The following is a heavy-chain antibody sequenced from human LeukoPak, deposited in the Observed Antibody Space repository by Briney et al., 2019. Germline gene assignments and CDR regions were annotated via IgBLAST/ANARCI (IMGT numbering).Heavy chain of an antibody. D-gene: IGHD6-13*01. V-gene: IGHV3-23*01. Sequence: GGSLRLSCAASGFTFSSYAMSWVRQAPGKGLEWVSAISGSGGSTYYADSVRGRFTISRDNSKNTLYLQMNSLRAEDTAVYYCLARSIAAAGADYYYYYMDVWGKGTTVTASS. J-gene: IGHJ6*03. CDR1: GFTFSSYA. CDR2: ISGSGGST. CDR3: LARSIAAAGADYYYYYMDV.